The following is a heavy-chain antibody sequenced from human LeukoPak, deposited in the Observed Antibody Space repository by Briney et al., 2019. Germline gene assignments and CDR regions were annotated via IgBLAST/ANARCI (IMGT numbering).Heavy chain of an antibody. D-gene: IGHD3-22*01. CDR2: INSDGSST. J-gene: IGHJ5*02. V-gene: IGHV3-74*01. Sequence: GGSLSLSCAASGFTFSSYWMHWVRQAPGKGLVWVSRINSDGSSTSYADSVKGRFTISRDNAKNTLYLQMNSLRAEDTAVYYCARDSGYYYGWFDPWGQGTLVTVSS. CDR3: ARDSGYYYGWFDP. CDR1: GFTFSSYW.